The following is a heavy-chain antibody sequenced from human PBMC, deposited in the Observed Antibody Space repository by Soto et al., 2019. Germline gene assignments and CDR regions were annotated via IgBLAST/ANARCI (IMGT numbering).Heavy chain of an antibody. J-gene: IGHJ4*02. CDR1: GYSFSSHA. Sequence: ASVKVSCKASGYSFSSHAITWVRQAPGQGLEWMGGIIPVLGTPSYAQKFQGRVTISADKSTNTSYLELRSLRSEDTAVYYCARGGALSTSWYWGDGLDSWGQGTQVTSPQ. D-gene: IGHD6-13*01. CDR3: ARGGALSTSWYWGDGLDS. V-gene: IGHV1-69*10. CDR2: IIPVLGTP.